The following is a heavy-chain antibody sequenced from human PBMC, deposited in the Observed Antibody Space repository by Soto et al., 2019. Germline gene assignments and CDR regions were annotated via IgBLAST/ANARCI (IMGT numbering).Heavy chain of an antibody. D-gene: IGHD5-18*01. V-gene: IGHV4-4*08. CDR3: AREDLGYSYGFDY. CDR2: VSSTGST. J-gene: IGHJ4*02. CDR1: GASITQYY. Sequence: SQTLSLTCTVSGASITQYYWNWIRQSPGKGLEWIVSVSSTGSTVYNPSLTSRVTVSLDTSKNQFSLKLSSVTAADTAVYYCAREDLGYSYGFDYWGQGTLVTVS.